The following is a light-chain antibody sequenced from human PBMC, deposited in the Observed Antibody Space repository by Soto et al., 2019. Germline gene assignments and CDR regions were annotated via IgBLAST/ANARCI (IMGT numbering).Light chain of an antibody. CDR2: KVS. V-gene: IGKV1-5*03. Sequence: DIQMTQSPSTLFASVGDTVTITCRASQSISAWLAWSQQRPGKAPKPLTYKVSASKRGVPSRFSGSGSGTDLTLTISSLQPEDFATYSXXXXXXNPLTFGGGTKVDIK. J-gene: IGKJ4*01. CDR3: XXXXXNPLT. CDR1: QSISAW.